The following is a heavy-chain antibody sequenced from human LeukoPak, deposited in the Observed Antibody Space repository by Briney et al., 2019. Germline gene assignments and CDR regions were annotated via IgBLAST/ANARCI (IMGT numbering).Heavy chain of an antibody. V-gene: IGHV4-31*03. Sequence: SETLSLTCTVSGGSISSGSYYWSWIRQHPGKGLEWIGYIYYSGSTYYNPSLKSRVTISVDTSKNQFSLKLSSVTAADTAVYYCARGSALTVTTDYWGQGTLVTVSS. D-gene: IGHD4-17*01. CDR1: GGSISSGSYY. CDR2: IYYSGST. J-gene: IGHJ4*02. CDR3: ARGSALTVTTDY.